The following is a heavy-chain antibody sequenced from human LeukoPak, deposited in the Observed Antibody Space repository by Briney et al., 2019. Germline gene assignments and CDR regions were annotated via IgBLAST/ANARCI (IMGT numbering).Heavy chain of an antibody. V-gene: IGHV4-59*01. CDR3: ARQGPMTTVDY. J-gene: IGHJ4*02. CDR2: IYYSGST. D-gene: IGHD4-11*01. Sequence: PSETLSLTCTVSGGSISSYYWSWIRQPPGKGLEWIGYIYYSGSTNYNPSLKSRVTISVDTSKNQLSLKLSSVTAADTAVYYCARQGPMTTVDYWGQGTLVTVSS. CDR1: GGSISSYY.